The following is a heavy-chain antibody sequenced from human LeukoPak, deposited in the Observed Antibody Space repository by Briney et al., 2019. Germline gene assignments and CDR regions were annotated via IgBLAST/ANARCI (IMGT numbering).Heavy chain of an antibody. Sequence: GGSLRLSCAASGFTFSSYGMHWVRQAPGKGLEWVAVIWYDGSNKYYADSVKGRFTISRDNSKNTLYLQMNSLRAEDTAVYYCAKDIRYCSSTSCYPIYYYYYGMDVWGQGTTVTVSS. CDR1: GFTFSSYG. V-gene: IGHV3-30*02. CDR2: IWYDGSNK. CDR3: AKDIRYCSSTSCYPIYYYYYGMDV. J-gene: IGHJ6*02. D-gene: IGHD2-2*01.